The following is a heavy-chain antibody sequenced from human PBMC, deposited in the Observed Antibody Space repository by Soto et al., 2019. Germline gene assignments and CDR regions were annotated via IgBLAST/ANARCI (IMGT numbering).Heavy chain of an antibody. J-gene: IGHJ3*02. CDR1: GGSISSGGYY. D-gene: IGHD3-9*01. CDR2: IYYSGST. CDR3: ARDYDILTGTQDPYAFDI. V-gene: IGHV4-31*03. Sequence: SETLSLTCTVSGGSISSGGYYWSWIRQHPGKGLEWIGYIYYSGSTYYNPSLKSRVTISVDTSKNQFSLKLSSVTAADTAVYYCARDYDILTGTQDPYAFDIWGQGTMVTVSS.